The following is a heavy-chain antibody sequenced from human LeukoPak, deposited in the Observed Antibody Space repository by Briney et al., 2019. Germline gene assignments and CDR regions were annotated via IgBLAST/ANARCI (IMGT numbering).Heavy chain of an antibody. D-gene: IGHD5-12*01. CDR2: IVYDGSNK. J-gene: IGHJ6*04. V-gene: IGHV3-30*04. Sequence: GGSLRLSCAASGFPFSKFAMYWVRQAPGKGLECVAVIVYDGSNKYYADSVKGRFTISRDNSKGTLYLQMNSLRPEDTAVYYCARDGNSGYDSDYYYGMDVWGKGTSVTVSS. CDR1: GFPFSKFA. CDR3: ARDGNSGYDSDYYYGMDV.